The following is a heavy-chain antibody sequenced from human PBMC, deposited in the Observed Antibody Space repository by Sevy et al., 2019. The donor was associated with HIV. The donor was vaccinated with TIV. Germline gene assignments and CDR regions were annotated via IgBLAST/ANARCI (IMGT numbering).Heavy chain of an antibody. CDR2: ISSSSNNI. J-gene: IGHJ4*02. CDR3: ARTFSFSWNDY. CDR1: EFAFNIHN. V-gene: IGHV3-21*01. Sequence: GGSLRLSCVASEFAFNIHNMSWVRQAPGKGLEWVSSISSSSNNIYYADSVEGRFTISRDNAKNSLYLQMNSLRAEDTAVYYCARTFSFSWNDYWGQGTLVTVSS. D-gene: IGHD6-13*01.